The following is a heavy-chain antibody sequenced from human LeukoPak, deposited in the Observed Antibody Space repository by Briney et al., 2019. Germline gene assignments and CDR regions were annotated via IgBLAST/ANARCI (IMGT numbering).Heavy chain of an antibody. J-gene: IGHJ3*02. V-gene: IGHV4-59*08. D-gene: IGHD3-10*01. CDR1: GGSLTNYY. CDR2: IYSTGNT. CDR3: ARQGGFGELLDAFDI. Sequence: SETLSLTCTVSGGSLTNYYWGWIRQPPGMGLEWIGYIYSTGNTNYHPSLKSRVTLSVDTSKNQFSLRLNSVTAADTAVYYCARQGGFGELLDAFDIWGQGTMVTVSS.